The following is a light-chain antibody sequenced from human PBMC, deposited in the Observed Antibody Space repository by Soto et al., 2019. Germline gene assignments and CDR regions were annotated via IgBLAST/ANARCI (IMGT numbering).Light chain of an antibody. CDR2: GAS. J-gene: IGKJ2*01. Sequence: XXYXHKXXKXXRXXXXGASTRASGIQARLSGSGSGKEFTLTISSLQPEDFAVYYCKQYQQWPFYTFGQGTKVDIK. CDR3: KQYQQWPFYT. V-gene: IGKV3-15*01.